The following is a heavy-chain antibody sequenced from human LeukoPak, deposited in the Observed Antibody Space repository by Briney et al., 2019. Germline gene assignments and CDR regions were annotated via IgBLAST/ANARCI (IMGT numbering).Heavy chain of an antibody. Sequence: SETLSLTCTVSGGSISSGGYSWSWIRQPPGKGLEWIGYIYHSESTYYNPSLKSRVTISVDRSKNQFSLKLSSVTAADTAVYYCARWNYDSSGYYEGYFDYWGQGTLVTVSS. CDR3: ARWNYDSSGYYEGYFDY. V-gene: IGHV4-30-2*01. CDR1: GGSISSGGYS. D-gene: IGHD3-22*01. CDR2: IYHSEST. J-gene: IGHJ4*02.